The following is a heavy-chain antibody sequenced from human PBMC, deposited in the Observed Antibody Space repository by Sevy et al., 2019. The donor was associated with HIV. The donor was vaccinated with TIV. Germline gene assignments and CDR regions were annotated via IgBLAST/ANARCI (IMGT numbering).Heavy chain of an antibody. J-gene: IGHJ5*02. D-gene: IGHD6-13*01. CDR2: ISSSSSYI. CDR1: GFTFSSYS. CDR3: ARAYSSSWPPVNWFDP. V-gene: IGHV3-21*01. Sequence: GGSLRLSCAASGFTFSSYSMNWVRQAPGKGLEWVSSISSSSSYIYYADSVKGRFTISRDNAKNSLYLQMNSLRAEDTAVYYCARAYSSSWPPVNWFDPWGQGTLVTVSS.